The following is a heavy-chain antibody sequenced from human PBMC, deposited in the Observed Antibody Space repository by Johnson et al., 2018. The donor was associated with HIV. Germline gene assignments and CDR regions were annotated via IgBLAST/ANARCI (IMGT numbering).Heavy chain of an antibody. V-gene: IGHV3-7*01. CDR2: IKQDGSEK. CDR3: AREYYGSGSDAFDS. Sequence: EVQLVESGGGVVQPGGSLRLSCAASGFTFSSYWMSWVRQAPGKGLEWVANIKQDGSEKYYVDSVKGRFTISRDNAKNSLYLQMNSLRAEDTAVYYCAREYYGSGSDAFDSWGQGTMVTVSS. J-gene: IGHJ3*02. D-gene: IGHD3-10*01. CDR1: GFTFSSYW.